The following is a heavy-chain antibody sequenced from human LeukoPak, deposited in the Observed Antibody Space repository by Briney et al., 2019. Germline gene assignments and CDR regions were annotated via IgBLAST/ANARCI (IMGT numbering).Heavy chain of an antibody. CDR1: GFTFSDYY. CDR3: AKVLLWVTDFDY. Sequence: GGSLRLSCAASGFTFSDYYMGWIRQAPGKGLEWVSSITASSTAIYSADSVKGRFTISRDNAKNSLYLQMNSLRAEDTAVYYCAKVLLWVTDFDYWGQGTLVTVSS. J-gene: IGHJ4*02. V-gene: IGHV3-11*04. D-gene: IGHD2-21*02. CDR2: ITASSTAI.